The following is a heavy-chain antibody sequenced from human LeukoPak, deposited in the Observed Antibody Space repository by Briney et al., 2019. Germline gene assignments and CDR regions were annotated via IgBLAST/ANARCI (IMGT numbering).Heavy chain of an antibody. D-gene: IGHD6-13*01. Sequence: GGSLRLSCAASGLTFSSYGMHWVRQAPGKGLEWVAFIRYDGSNKYYADSVKGRFTISRDNSKNTLYLQMNSLRAEDTAVYYCAKDDSSSWYAVDYWGQGTLVTVSS. J-gene: IGHJ4*02. CDR1: GLTFSSYG. CDR2: IRYDGSNK. V-gene: IGHV3-30*02. CDR3: AKDDSSSWYAVDY.